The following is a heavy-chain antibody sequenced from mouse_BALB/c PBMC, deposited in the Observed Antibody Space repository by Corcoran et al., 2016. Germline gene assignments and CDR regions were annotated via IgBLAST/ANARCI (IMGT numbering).Heavy chain of an antibody. CDR2: INPNNGGT. J-gene: IGHJ4*01. Sequence: EVQLQQSGPELVKPGASVKISCKTSGYTFTEYTMHWVKQSHGKSLEWIGGINPNNGGTSYNQKFKGKATLTVDKSSRTAYMELRSLTSEDSAVYYCAKRYGSRSPAMDYCGQGTSVTVSS. CDR3: AKRYGSRSPAMDY. D-gene: IGHD1-1*01. V-gene: IGHV1-18*01. CDR1: GYTFTEYT.